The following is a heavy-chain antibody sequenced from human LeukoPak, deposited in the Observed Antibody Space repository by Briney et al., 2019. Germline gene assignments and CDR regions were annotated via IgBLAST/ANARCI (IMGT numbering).Heavy chain of an antibody. CDR3: ARHCCSGPAKRVFDI. Sequence: GSLRLSCVASGFTVSNSYMSWVRQAPGKGLEWIGTISYSGNTDYNPSLRSRVTISVDTSNNQFSLRLGSVTAADTAVYHCARHCCSGPAKRVFDIWGQGTMVTVSS. J-gene: IGHJ3*02. CDR2: ISYSGNT. CDR1: GFTVSNSY. D-gene: IGHD2-15*01. V-gene: IGHV4-39*01.